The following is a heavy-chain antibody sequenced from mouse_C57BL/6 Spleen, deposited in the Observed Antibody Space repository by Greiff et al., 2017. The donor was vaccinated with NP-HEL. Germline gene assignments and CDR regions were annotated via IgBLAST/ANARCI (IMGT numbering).Heavy chain of an antibody. Sequence: QVQLKESGPELVKPGASVKISCKASGYAFSSSWMNWVKQRPGKGLEWIGRIYPGDGDTNYNGKFKGKATLTADKSSSTAYMQLSSLTSEDSAVYFCARFYDYPTTWFAYWGQGTLVTVSA. CDR3: ARFYDYPTTWFAY. CDR2: IYPGDGDT. J-gene: IGHJ3*01. CDR1: GYAFSSSW. D-gene: IGHD2-4*01. V-gene: IGHV1-82*01.